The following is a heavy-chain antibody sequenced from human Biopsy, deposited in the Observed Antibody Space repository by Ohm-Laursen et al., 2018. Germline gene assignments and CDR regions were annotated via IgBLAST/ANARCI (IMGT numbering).Heavy chain of an antibody. V-gene: IGHV3-21*01. D-gene: IGHD1-26*01. CDR2: ISSRSSDI. CDR1: GFIFSTYT. CDR3: ARDPIVGSKADGMDV. Sequence: SLRLSCSASGFIFSTYTMNWVRQAPGEGLEWVSSISSRSSDIYYADSVKGRFTISRDNAKNSVFLQMSSLRAEDTGVYYCARDPIVGSKADGMDVWGQGTTVTVSS. J-gene: IGHJ6*02.